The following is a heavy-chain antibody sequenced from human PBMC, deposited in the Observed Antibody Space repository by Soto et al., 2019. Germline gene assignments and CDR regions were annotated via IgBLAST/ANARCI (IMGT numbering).Heavy chain of an antibody. J-gene: IGHJ6*02. CDR2: IYYSGST. CDR1: GGSISRYY. CDR3: ARQPLCSRHYGMDV. Sequence: PSETLSLTCTVPGGSISRYYWSWVRQPPGKGLEWIGYIYYSGSTNYNRPLKSRVTISVDTSKNQFSLKLSSVTAADTAMYYCARQPLCSRHYGMDVWGQGTTVNVSS. D-gene: IGHD6-13*01. V-gene: IGHV4-59*08.